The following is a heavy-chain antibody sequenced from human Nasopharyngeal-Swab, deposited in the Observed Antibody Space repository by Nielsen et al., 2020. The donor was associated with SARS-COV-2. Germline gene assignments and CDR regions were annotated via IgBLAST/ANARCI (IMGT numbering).Heavy chain of an antibody. D-gene: IGHD3-3*01. J-gene: IGHJ6*02. CDR3: ARDGLDYDFWSAYFMDV. CDR1: GVTVNNYS. Sequence: GGSRRLSCAAAGVTVNNYSFNWVRQAPGKGREGVSSISSSSSYIYYADSVKGRFTISRDNAKNSLYLQMNSLRAEDTAVYYCARDGLDYDFWSAYFMDVWGQGTTVTVSS. V-gene: IGHV3-21*01. CDR2: ISSSSSYI.